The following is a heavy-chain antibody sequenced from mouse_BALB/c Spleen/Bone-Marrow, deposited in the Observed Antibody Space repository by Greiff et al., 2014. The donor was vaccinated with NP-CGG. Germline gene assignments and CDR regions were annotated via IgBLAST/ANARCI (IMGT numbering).Heavy chain of an antibody. CDR3: ASMNTAAWFAY. Sequence: VQLQQSGPGLVAPSQSLSITCTVSGFSLTSYGLHWVRRPPGKGLEWLGVIWAGGSTNYNSALMSRLSISKDNSKSQVFLKMISMQTDDTAMYYCASMNTAAWFAYWGQGTLVTVSA. D-gene: IGHD2-4*01. CDR1: GFSLTSYG. J-gene: IGHJ3*01. CDR2: IWAGGST. V-gene: IGHV2-9*02.